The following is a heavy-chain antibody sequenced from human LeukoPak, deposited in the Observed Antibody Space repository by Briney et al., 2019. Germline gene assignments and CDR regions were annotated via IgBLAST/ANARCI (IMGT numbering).Heavy chain of an antibody. D-gene: IGHD2-15*01. CDR1: GGTFSSYA. CDR3: ARVLAATGWFDP. Sequence: ASVKGSCKASGGTFSSYAISWVRQAPGQGLEWMGGIIPIFGTANYAQKFQGRVTITADESTSTAYMELSSLRSEDTAVYYCARVLAATGWFDPWGQGTLVTVSS. V-gene: IGHV1-69*01. CDR2: IIPIFGTA. J-gene: IGHJ5*02.